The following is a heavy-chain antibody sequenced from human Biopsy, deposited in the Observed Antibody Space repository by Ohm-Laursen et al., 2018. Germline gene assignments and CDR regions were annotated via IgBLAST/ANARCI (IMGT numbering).Heavy chain of an antibody. J-gene: IGHJ6*02. D-gene: IGHD1-26*01. V-gene: IGHV2-5*08. CDR1: GFSFTTVGMR. Sequence: PTQTLTLTCPFYGFSFTTVGMRVTWILQAPGKALEWLAYIDWAGDTRYSASLKNRLSISKDTFKDQVVLTMTDINPVDTATYYCARASASQYYGVDVWGQGTSVTVSS. CDR3: ARASASQYYGVDV. CDR2: IDWAGDT.